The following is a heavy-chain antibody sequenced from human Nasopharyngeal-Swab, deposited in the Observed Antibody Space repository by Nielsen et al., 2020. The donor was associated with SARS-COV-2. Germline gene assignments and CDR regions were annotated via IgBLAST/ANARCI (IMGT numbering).Heavy chain of an antibody. V-gene: IGHV3-30*03. Sequence: GESLKISCAASGFTFSSYGMHWVRQAPGKGLEWVAVISYDGSNKYYADSVKGRFTISRDNSKNTLYLQMNSLRAEDTAVYYCARGLYSYGYFAYYYGMDVWGQGTTVTVSS. CDR3: ARGLYSYGYFAYYYGMDV. CDR2: ISYDGSNK. J-gene: IGHJ6*02. D-gene: IGHD5-18*01. CDR1: GFTFSSYG.